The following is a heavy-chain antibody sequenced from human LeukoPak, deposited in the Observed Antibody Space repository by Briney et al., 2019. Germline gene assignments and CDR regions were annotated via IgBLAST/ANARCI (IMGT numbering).Heavy chain of an antibody. V-gene: IGHV4-59*12. CDR3: AREYGDFDY. J-gene: IGHJ4*02. CDR2: IYYSGST. CDR1: GGSISSYY. D-gene: IGHD4-17*01. Sequence: PSETLSLTCTVSGGSISSYYWSWIRQPPGKGLEWIGCIYYSGSTNYNPSLKSRVTISVDTSKNQFSLKLNSVTAADTAVYYCAREYGDFDYWGQGTLVTVSS.